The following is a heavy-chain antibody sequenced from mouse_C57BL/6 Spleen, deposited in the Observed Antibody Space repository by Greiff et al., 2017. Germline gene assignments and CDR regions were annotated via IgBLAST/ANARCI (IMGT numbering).Heavy chain of an antibody. J-gene: IGHJ2*01. D-gene: IGHD3-2*02. CDR2: IYPGDGDT. CDR3: AISGPEDY. CDR1: GYAFSSSW. V-gene: IGHV1-82*01. Sequence: VKLMESGPELVKPGASVKISCKASGYAFSSSWMNWVKQRPGKGLEWIGRIYPGDGDTNYNGKFKGKATLTADKSSSTAYMQLSSLTSEDSAVYFCAISGPEDYWGQGTTRTVSS.